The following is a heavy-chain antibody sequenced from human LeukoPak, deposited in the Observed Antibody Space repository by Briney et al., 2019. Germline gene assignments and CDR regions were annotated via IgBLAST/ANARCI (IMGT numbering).Heavy chain of an antibody. V-gene: IGHV3-48*04. Sequence: GSLRLSCAASGFTFSSYSMSWVRQAPGKGLEWVSYISSSSSTIYYADSVKGRFTISRDNAKNSLYLQMNSLRAEDTAVYYCAGGETTVVFYWGQGTLVTVSS. J-gene: IGHJ4*02. CDR2: ISSSSSTI. CDR1: GFTFSSYS. D-gene: IGHD4-23*01. CDR3: AGGETTVVFY.